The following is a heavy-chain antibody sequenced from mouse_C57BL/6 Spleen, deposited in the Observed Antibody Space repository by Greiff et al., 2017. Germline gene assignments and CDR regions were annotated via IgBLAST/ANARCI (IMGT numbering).Heavy chain of an antibody. D-gene: IGHD2-4*01. Sequence: VQLQQSGAELARPGASVKLSCKASGYTFTSYCISWVKQRTGQGLEWIGEIYPRSGNTYYNAKFKGKATLTADKSSSTAYMELRSLTSEESAVYFCEKVRLPGAMDYWGQGTSVTVSA. CDR1: GYTFTSYC. CDR2: IYPRSGNT. J-gene: IGHJ4*01. CDR3: EKVRLPGAMDY. V-gene: IGHV1-81*01.